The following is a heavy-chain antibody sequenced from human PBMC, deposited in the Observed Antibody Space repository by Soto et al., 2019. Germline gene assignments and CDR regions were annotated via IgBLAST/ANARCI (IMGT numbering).Heavy chain of an antibody. CDR2: IYYSGST. CDR3: ATKPNGLYYFDY. D-gene: IGHD2-8*01. CDR1: GGSISSYY. Sequence: PSETLSLTCTVSGGSISSYYWSWIRQPPGKGLEWIGYIYYSGSTNYNPSLKSRVTMSVDMSRNQFSLRLSSVTAADTALYYCATKPNGLYYFDYWGQGALVTVSS. V-gene: IGHV4-59*12. J-gene: IGHJ4*02.